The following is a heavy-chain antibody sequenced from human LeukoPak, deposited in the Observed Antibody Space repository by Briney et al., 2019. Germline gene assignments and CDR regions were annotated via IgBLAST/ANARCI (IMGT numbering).Heavy chain of an antibody. D-gene: IGHD6-6*01. J-gene: IGHJ3*02. CDR2: IYSGGST. CDR3: ARDFGWGIAARRRAFDI. V-gene: IGHV3-66*01. Sequence: GGSLRLSCAASGFTVSSNYMSWVRQAPGKGLEWVSVIYSGGSTYYAGSVKGRFTISRDNSKNTLYLQMNSLRAEDTAVYYCARDFGWGIAARRRAFDIWGQGTMVTVSS. CDR1: GFTVSSNY.